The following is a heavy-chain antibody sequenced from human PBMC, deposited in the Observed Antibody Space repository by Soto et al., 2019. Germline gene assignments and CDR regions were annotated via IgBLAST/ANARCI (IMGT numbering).Heavy chain of an antibody. Sequence: LRLSCAASGFTFSSYWMSWVRQAPGKGLEWVANIKQDGSEKYYVDSVKGRFTISRDNAKNSLYLQMNSLRAEDTAVYYCARDLGYGGYAPYYYYGMDVWGQGTTVTVSS. V-gene: IGHV3-7*01. D-gene: IGHD5-12*01. CDR1: GFTFSSYW. CDR2: IKQDGSEK. J-gene: IGHJ6*02. CDR3: ARDLGYGGYAPYYYYGMDV.